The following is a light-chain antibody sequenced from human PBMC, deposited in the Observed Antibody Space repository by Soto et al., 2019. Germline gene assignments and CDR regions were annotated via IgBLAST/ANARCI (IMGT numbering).Light chain of an antibody. CDR3: QQYGSSPWT. CDR2: GAS. Sequence: DTVMTQSPATLYVSPGERATLSCRASQSVSSNLAWYQQKPGQAPSLLIYGASTRATGTPARFSGSGSGTDFTLTTSRLEPEDFAVYYCQQYGSSPWTFGQGTNVDIK. J-gene: IGKJ1*01. CDR1: QSVSSN. V-gene: IGKV3-15*01.